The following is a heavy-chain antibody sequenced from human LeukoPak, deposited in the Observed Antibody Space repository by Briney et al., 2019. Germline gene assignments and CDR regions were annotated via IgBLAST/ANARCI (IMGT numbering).Heavy chain of an antibody. D-gene: IGHD3-3*01. CDR1: GFSLNKCW. Sequence: RSGGSLRLSCAVSGFSLNKCWLSWVRQAPGKGLEWVANINQDESEKYYVDSVKGRFTISRDNAENSVSLQMNSLRDEDTAVYHCARGRFYHGWGMDVWGQGTTVTVSS. J-gene: IGHJ6*02. CDR3: ARGRFYHGWGMDV. V-gene: IGHV3-7*01. CDR2: INQDESEK.